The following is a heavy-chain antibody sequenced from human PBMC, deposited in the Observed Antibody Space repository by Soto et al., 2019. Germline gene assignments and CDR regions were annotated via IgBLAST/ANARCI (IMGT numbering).Heavy chain of an antibody. J-gene: IGHJ6*02. D-gene: IGHD5-12*01. V-gene: IGHV4-34*01. CDR1: GGSFSGYF. CDR2: ISHIGSI. CDR3: ARGPIVATTGGYYYYGLDV. Sequence: SETLSLTCAVYGGSFSGYFWSWFRQPPGKGLEWIGEISHIGSIKYNPSLKSRVTISVDTSKNQFSLKLNSVTAADTAVYYCARGPIVATTGGYYYYGLDVWGQGTTVT.